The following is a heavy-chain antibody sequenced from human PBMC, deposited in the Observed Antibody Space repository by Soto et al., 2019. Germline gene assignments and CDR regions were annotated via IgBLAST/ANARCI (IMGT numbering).Heavy chain of an antibody. CDR1: GFTFSSYG. Sequence: QVQLVESGGGVVQPGRSLRLSCAASGFTFSSYGMHWVRQAPGKGLERVAVISYDGSNKYYADSVKGRFTISRDNSKNTLYLQMNSLRAEDTAVYYCAKVGGYCGGDCYSAFDIWGQGTMVTVSS. CDR3: AKVGGYCGGDCYSAFDI. J-gene: IGHJ3*02. D-gene: IGHD2-21*02. V-gene: IGHV3-30*18. CDR2: ISYDGSNK.